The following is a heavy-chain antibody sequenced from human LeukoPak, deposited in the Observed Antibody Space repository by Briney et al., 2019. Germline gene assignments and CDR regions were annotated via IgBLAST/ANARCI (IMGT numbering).Heavy chain of an antibody. CDR3: ARHTKYSSSWYWFDP. CDR2: IHSSGST. CDR1: GGSISNYY. J-gene: IGHJ5*02. D-gene: IGHD6-13*01. Sequence: SETLSLTCTVSGGSISNYYWSWIRQPPGKGLEWIGYIHSSGSTNCNPSLKSRVTISVDTSKNQFSLKLSSVTAADTAVYYCARHTKYSSSWYWFDPWGQGTLVTVSS. V-gene: IGHV4-59*08.